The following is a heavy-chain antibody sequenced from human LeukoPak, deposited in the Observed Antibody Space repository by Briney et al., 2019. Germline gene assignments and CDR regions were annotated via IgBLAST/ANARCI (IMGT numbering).Heavy chain of an antibody. D-gene: IGHD2-2*01. CDR1: GFTFSDYY. V-gene: IGHV3-11*01. J-gene: IGHJ6*03. Sequence: GGSLRLSCAASGFTFSDYYMSWIRQAPGKGLEWVSYISSSGSTIYYADSVKGRFTISRDNAKNSLYLQMNSLRAEDTAVYYCARLSVSTSSDCYYYYMDVWGKGTTVTVSS. CDR2: ISSSGSTI. CDR3: ARLSVSTSSDCYYYYMDV.